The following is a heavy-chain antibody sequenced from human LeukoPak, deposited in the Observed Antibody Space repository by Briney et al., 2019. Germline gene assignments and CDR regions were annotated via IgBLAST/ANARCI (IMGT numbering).Heavy chain of an antibody. V-gene: IGHV4-39*01. CDR3: ARTVGTHRFDY. D-gene: IGHD4-23*01. Sequence: SETLSLTCTVSGGSISSSDYYWRWIRQPPGERLDWIGTIYYNGNTYYNPSPHSRVIISVNTSKNQFSLKLTSVTAPDTAVYYCARTVGTHRFDYWGQGILVTVSS. CDR1: GGSISSSDYY. CDR2: IYYNGNT. J-gene: IGHJ4*02.